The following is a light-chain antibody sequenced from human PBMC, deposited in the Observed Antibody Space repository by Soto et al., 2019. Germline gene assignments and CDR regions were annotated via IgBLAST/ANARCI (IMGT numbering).Light chain of an antibody. V-gene: IGLV2-14*01. CDR3: SAYTSRSTLV. J-gene: IGLJ2*01. CDR1: SRDIGAYNL. CDR2: EVR. Sequence: QSALTQPASVSGSPGQSITISCSGTSRDIGAYNLVSWYQQPPGKAPKLLIYEVRNRPSGISYRFSGSKSGTTASLTISSLLHEDEADYYCSAYTSRSTLVFGGGTKLTVL.